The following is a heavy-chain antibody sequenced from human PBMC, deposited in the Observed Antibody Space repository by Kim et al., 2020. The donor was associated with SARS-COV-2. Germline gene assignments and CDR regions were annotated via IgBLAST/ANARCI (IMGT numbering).Heavy chain of an antibody. CDR3: XXAHXXXATXXXMXX. J-gene: IGHJ6*01. Sequence: GGSLRLSCAASGFTFSSYGMHWVRQAPGKGLEWVAGXSYDGSNKYYADSVKVRFTISRXXSKNTHXPQMXSLSXEDTXVDYCXXAHXXXATXXXMXXXG. D-gene: IGHD2-21*01. CDR2: XSYDGSNK. CDR1: GFTFSSYG. V-gene: IGHV3-30*03.